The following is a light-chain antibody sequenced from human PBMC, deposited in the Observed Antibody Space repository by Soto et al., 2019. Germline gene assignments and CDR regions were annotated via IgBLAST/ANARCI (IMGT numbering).Light chain of an antibody. V-gene: IGKV3-20*01. J-gene: IGKJ5*01. CDR2: VAS. CDR1: QSVSSNN. Sequence: EIVLTQSPGPLSLSPGDTATLSCSASQSVSSNNLAWYHQKPGQTPRLLIYVASSRSTGIPDRFSGSCSGTDFTITLRRLEPEDFAVYYCQQYDNSITVGQGTRLEIE. CDR3: QQYDNSIT.